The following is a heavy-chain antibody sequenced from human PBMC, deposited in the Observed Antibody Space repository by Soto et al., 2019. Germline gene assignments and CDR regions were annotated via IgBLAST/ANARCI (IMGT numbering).Heavy chain of an antibody. D-gene: IGHD1-26*01. CDR2: ISAYNGNT. V-gene: IGHV1-18*01. Sequence: ASVKVSCKASGYTFTTYGITWVRQAPGQGLEWMGWISAYNGNTNYAQKLQGRVTMTTDTSTSTAYMDLRSLRSDDTAVYYCARFVSRSGSYYSFDYWGPGTQVTVSS. CDR1: GYTFTTYG. J-gene: IGHJ4*02. CDR3: ARFVSRSGSYYSFDY.